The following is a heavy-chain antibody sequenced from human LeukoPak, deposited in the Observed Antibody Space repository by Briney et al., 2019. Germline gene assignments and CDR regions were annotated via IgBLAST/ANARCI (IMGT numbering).Heavy chain of an antibody. D-gene: IGHD3-22*01. CDR1: GFTFSSYE. CDR3: ARDRDPGYNDSSGYRRVNAFDI. V-gene: IGHV3-48*03. Sequence: PGGSLRLSCAASGFTFSSYEMNWVRQAPGKGLEWVSYISTSGSIKYYADSVKGRFTISRDNAKNSLYLQMNSLRAEDTAVYYCARDRDPGYNDSSGYRRVNAFDIWGQGTMVTVSS. J-gene: IGHJ3*02. CDR2: ISTSGSIK.